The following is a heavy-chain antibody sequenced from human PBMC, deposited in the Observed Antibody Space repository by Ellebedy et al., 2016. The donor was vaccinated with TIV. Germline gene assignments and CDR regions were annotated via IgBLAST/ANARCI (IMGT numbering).Heavy chain of an antibody. D-gene: IGHD3/OR15-3a*01. V-gene: IGHV3-30*03. J-gene: IGHJ4*02. Sequence: GGSLRLSCAASGFTFSSYGMHWVRQAPGKGLEWVAVISYDGSNKYYADSVKGRFSVSRDNSKNTLYLQMNSLRAEDTAVYYCARGWTAYFPNWGQGTLVTVSS. CDR2: ISYDGSNK. CDR3: ARGWTAYFPN. CDR1: GFTFSSYG.